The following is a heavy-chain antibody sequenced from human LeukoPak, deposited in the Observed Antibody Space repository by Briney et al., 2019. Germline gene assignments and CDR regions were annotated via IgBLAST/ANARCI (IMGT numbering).Heavy chain of an antibody. CDR2: ISWNSGSI. Sequence: GGSLRLSCAASGFTFDDYAMHWVRQAPGKGLEWVSGISWNSGSIGYADSVKGRFTISRDNAKNSLYLQMNSLRAEDTAVYYCARASYGPEFDYWGQGTLVTVSS. CDR3: ARASYGPEFDY. D-gene: IGHD1-14*01. J-gene: IGHJ4*02. V-gene: IGHV3-9*01. CDR1: GFTFDDYA.